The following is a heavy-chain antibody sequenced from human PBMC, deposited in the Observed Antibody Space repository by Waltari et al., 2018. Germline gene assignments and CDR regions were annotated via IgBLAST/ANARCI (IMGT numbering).Heavy chain of an antibody. V-gene: IGHV4-34*01. Sequence: QVQLQQWGAGLLKPSETLSLTCAVYGGSFSGYYWSWIRQPPGKGREWMGEINHSGSTNYDPSLKSRVTISVDTSKNQFSLKLSAVTAADTAVYYCARANYGSGSYYNYYYYGMDVWGQGTTVTVSS. CDR1: GGSFSGYY. D-gene: IGHD3-10*01. CDR3: ARANYGSGSYYNYYYYGMDV. J-gene: IGHJ6*02. CDR2: INHSGST.